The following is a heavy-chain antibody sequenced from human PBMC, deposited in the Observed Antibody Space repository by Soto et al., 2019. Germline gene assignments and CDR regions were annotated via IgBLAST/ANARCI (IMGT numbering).Heavy chain of an antibody. CDR2: IWFDGSNK. V-gene: IGHV3-33*01. Sequence: GGSLRLSCEASGFTFSSYGMHWVRQAPGKGLEWVAVIWFDGSNKFYADSVKGRFTISRDNSKNTVSLQMNSLRDEDSAAYYCATTGPYWGQGTLVTVSS. J-gene: IGHJ4*02. CDR1: GFTFSSYG. CDR3: ATTGPY.